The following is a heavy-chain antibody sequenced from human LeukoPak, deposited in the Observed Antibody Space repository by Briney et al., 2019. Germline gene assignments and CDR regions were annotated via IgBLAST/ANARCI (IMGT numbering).Heavy chain of an antibody. Sequence: PGGSLRLSCAASGFIFSSYEMNWVRQAPGKGLEWVSSISTSSSYKYYADSLKGRSTISRDNAKNSLYLQMNSLGAEDTAVYYCARHSDYDILTGPNDYWGQGTLVTVSS. CDR2: ISTSSSYK. CDR3: ARHSDYDILTGPNDY. D-gene: IGHD3-9*01. CDR1: GFIFSSYE. V-gene: IGHV3-21*01. J-gene: IGHJ4*02.